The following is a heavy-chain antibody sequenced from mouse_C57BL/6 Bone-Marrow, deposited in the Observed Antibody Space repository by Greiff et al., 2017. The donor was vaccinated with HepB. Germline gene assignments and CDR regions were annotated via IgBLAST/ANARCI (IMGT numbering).Heavy chain of an antibody. CDR1: GFTFSSYG. CDR3: ARRGVTSPYAMDY. J-gene: IGHJ4*01. Sequence: EVKLVESGGDLVKPGGSLKLSCAASGFTFSSYGMSWVRQTPDKRLEWVATISSGGSYTYYPDSVKGRFTISRDNAKNTLYLQMSSLKSEDTAMYYCARRGVTSPYAMDYLGQGTSVTVSS. CDR2: ISSGGSYT. D-gene: IGHD2-2*01. V-gene: IGHV5-6*02.